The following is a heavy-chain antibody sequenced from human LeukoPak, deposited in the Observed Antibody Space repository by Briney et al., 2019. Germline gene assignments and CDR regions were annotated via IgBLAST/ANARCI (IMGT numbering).Heavy chain of an antibody. D-gene: IGHD2-15*01. J-gene: IGHJ5*02. CDR3: ARDQDIVVVVAALRQREMGGFDP. V-gene: IGHV1-8*01. CDR2: MYPKRDKT. Sequence: ASLKVSSKASRDTFTKYVINSGRQATGQGAERRGWMYPKRDKTGYAQKFQGRVTMNRNTSISTAYMELSRLRSDDTDVYYCARDQDIVVVVAALRQREMGGFDPWGRGTLVTV. CDR1: RDTFTKYV.